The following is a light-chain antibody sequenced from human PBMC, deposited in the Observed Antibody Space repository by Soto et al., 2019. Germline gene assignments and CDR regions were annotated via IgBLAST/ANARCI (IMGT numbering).Light chain of an antibody. CDR3: EIWDSNSEV. CDR1: SGHSSYI. V-gene: IGLV4-60*03. Sequence: QSVLTQSSSASASLGSSVKLTCSLSSGHSSYIIAWHQQQPGKAPRYLMKLEGSGSYNKGSGVPDRFSGSSSGADRYLTISNLQSEDEADYYCEIWDSNSEVFGGGTKVTVL. CDR2: LEGSGSY. J-gene: IGLJ2*01.